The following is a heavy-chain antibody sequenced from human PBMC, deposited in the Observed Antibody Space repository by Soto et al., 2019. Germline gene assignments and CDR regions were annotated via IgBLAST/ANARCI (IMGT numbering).Heavy chain of an antibody. D-gene: IGHD1-26*01. J-gene: IGHJ4*02. CDR2: IYASGCP. CDR3: ARGVGSSPPRY. CDR1: GGSISVYY. Sequence: SETLSLTCTISGGSISVYYWSWVRQPPGHELEWIGYIYASGCPYYNPSLRSRVTISAGTSKNQISLKLTSPTAADTAVYYCARGVGSSPPRYWGRGTLVTVSS. V-gene: IGHV4-59*01.